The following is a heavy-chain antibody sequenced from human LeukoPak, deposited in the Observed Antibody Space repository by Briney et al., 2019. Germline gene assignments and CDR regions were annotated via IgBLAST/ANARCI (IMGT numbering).Heavy chain of an antibody. J-gene: IGHJ4*01. V-gene: IGHV1-18*01. CDR2: ISAYNGNT. CDR3: ARFTPPFYGSGSDYRTSYSSVY. Sequence: ASVKVSCKASGYTFTSYGISWVRQAPGQGLEWIGWISAYNGNTNYAQKLQGRVTMTTDTSTSTAYMELRSLRSDDTAVYYCARFTPPFYGSGSDYRTSYSSVYGGHLSRLTDS. D-gene: IGHD3-10*01. CDR1: GYTFTSYG.